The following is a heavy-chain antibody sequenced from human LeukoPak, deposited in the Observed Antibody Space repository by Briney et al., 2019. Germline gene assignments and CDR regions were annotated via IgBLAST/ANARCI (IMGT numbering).Heavy chain of an antibody. D-gene: IGHD3-3*01. V-gene: IGHV3-30*02. J-gene: IGHJ6*03. Sequence: VGSLRLSCAASGFTFSSYGMHWVRQAPGKGLEWVAFIRYDGSKKYYADSVKGRFTISRDNSKNTLYLQMDSLRAEDTAVYYCAKAVQTIFGVGNYYMDVWGKGTTVTVSS. CDR2: IRYDGSKK. CDR3: AKAVQTIFGVGNYYMDV. CDR1: GFTFSSYG.